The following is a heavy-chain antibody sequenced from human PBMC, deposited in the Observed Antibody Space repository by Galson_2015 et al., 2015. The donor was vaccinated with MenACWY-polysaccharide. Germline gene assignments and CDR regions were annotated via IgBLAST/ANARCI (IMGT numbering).Heavy chain of an antibody. Sequence: SLRLSCAASGFTFSNAWMSWVRQAPGKGLEWVGRIKSKTDGGTTDYAAPVKGRFTISRDDSKNTLYLRMNSLKTEDTAVYYCTTEARGRWFGELSDAFDIWGQGTMVTVSS. CDR3: TTEARGRWFGELSDAFDI. D-gene: IGHD3-10*01. CDR2: IKSKTDGGTT. CDR1: GFTFSNAW. J-gene: IGHJ3*02. V-gene: IGHV3-15*01.